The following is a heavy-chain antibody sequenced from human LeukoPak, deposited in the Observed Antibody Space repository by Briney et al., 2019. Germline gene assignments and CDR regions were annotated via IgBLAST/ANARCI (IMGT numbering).Heavy chain of an antibody. V-gene: IGHV1-69-2*01. D-gene: IGHD3-3*01. CDR3: ATDYAFGLRFLEWPYYMDV. CDR1: GYTFTDYY. J-gene: IGHJ6*03. Sequence: VASVKVSCKVSGYTFTDYYMRWVQQAPGKGLEWMGLVDPEDGETIYAEKFQGRVTITADTSTDTAYMELSSLRSEDTAVYYCATDYAFGLRFLEWPYYMDVWGKGTTVTVSS. CDR2: VDPEDGET.